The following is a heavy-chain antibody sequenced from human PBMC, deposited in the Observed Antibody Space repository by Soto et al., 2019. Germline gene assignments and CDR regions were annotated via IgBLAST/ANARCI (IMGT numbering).Heavy chain of an antibody. Sequence: QVQLQESGPGLVKPSGTLSLTCAVSSGSISSSNWWSWARQPPGKGLEWSGEIYHSGNTNYNPSLKSRVTISVDKSKNQFSLKLSSVTAADTAVYYCARVKASGVNFDYWGQGTLVTVSS. CDR2: IYHSGNT. V-gene: IGHV4-4*02. D-gene: IGHD3-10*01. CDR1: SGSISSSNW. J-gene: IGHJ4*02. CDR3: ARVKASGVNFDY.